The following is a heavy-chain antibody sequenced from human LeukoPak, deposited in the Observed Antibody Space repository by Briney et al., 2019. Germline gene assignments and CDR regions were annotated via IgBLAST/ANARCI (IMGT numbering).Heavy chain of an antibody. CDR3: ARDRLGDTYGYGDY. CDR2: INPDSGGT. D-gene: IGHD5-18*01. Sequence: GASVKVSCQASGYTFIDYYIHWARQAPGQGLEWMGRINPDSGGTNYVQKFQDRVTMTRDPSTNTAYMELNRLRSDDTAVYYCARDRLGDTYGYGDYWGQGTLVTVSS. V-gene: IGHV1-2*06. J-gene: IGHJ4*02. CDR1: GYTFIDYY.